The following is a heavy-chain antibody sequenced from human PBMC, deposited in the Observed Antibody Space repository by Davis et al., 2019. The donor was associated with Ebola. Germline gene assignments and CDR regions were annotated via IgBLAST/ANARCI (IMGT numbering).Heavy chain of an antibody. Sequence: ASVKVSCKASGYTFTSYDINWVRQATGQGLEWMGWMNPNSGNTGYAQKFQGRVTITRNTSISTAYMELSSLRSEDTAVYYCARGRRGRAVTINFDYWGQGTLVTVSA. V-gene: IGHV1-8*03. CDR2: MNPNSGNT. CDR3: ARGRRGRAVTINFDY. D-gene: IGHD4-17*01. J-gene: IGHJ4*02. CDR1: GYTFTSYD.